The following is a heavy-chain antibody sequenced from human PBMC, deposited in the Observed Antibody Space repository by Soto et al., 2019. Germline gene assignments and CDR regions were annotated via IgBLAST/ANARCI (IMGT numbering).Heavy chain of an antibody. V-gene: IGHV4-31*03. CDR3: ASGHDAYKVRY. Sequence: QVQLQESGPGLVKPSQTLSLTCTVSGGSISSGGTGSYWTWIRQLPGKGLEWIGYIYYTGNTYYNPSRKSRPTISIDTSENQCSLKVTSVTASDTAVYFCASGHDAYKVRYWGQGTLVTVSS. D-gene: IGHD1-1*01. CDR2: IYYTGNT. J-gene: IGHJ4*02. CDR1: GGSISSGGTGSY.